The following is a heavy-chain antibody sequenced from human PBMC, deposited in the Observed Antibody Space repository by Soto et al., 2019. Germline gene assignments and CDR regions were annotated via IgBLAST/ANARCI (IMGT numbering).Heavy chain of an antibody. Sequence: QVQLVESGGGLVKPGGSLRLSCAASGFTFSDYYMSWIRQAPGKGLEWVSYISSSGSTIYYADSVKGRFTISRDNAKNSLYLQMNSLRAEDTGVYYCARLAYLWGSYPSKKTKNYWGQGTLVTVSS. D-gene: IGHD3-16*02. J-gene: IGHJ4*02. CDR2: ISSSGSTI. CDR1: GFTFSDYY. CDR3: ARLAYLWGSYPSKKTKNY. V-gene: IGHV3-11*01.